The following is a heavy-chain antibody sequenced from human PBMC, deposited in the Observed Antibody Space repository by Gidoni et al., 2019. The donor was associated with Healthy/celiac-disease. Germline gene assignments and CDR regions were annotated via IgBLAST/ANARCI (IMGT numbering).Heavy chain of an antibody. J-gene: IGHJ4*02. CDR3: ARGGGEAPVQLERLFY. V-gene: IGHV4-34*01. CDR1: GGSFSGYY. D-gene: IGHD1-1*01. CDR2: SNHSGST. Sequence: QVQLQQWGAGLFKPSETLSLPCAVYGGSFSGYYWSWIRQPPGKGLEGIGESNHSGSTNYNPSLKSRVTISVDTSKNQFSLKLSSVTAADTAVYYCARGGGEAPVQLERLFYWGQGTLVTVSS.